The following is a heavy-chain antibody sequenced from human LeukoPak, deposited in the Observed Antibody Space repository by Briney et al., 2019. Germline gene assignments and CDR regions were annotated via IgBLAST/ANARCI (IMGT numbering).Heavy chain of an antibody. D-gene: IGHD6-13*01. Sequence: GGSLRLSCAASGFTFSSYWMHWVRQAPGKGLVWFSRINSDGSSTSYADSVKGRFTISRDNAKNTLYLQMNSLRAEDTAVYYCARLGSSSWFGYYYMDVWGKGTTVTVSS. CDR3: ARLGSSSWFGYYYMDV. CDR2: INSDGSST. CDR1: GFTFSSYW. J-gene: IGHJ6*03. V-gene: IGHV3-74*01.